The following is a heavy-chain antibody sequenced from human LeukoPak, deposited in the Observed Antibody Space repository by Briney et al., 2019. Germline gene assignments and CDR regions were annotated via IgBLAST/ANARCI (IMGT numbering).Heavy chain of an antibody. Sequence: GASVKVSCKTSGYSFTNFYIHWVRQAPGQGLEWMGMVNPSGGSTISAQRFQDRVNMTTDTSTRTVYMEMTGLTSDDTGIDYCARDAFWGQGTQVTVSS. J-gene: IGHJ4*02. D-gene: IGHD3-3*02. CDR3: ARDAF. CDR1: GYSFTNFY. V-gene: IGHV1-46*01. CDR2: VNPSGGST.